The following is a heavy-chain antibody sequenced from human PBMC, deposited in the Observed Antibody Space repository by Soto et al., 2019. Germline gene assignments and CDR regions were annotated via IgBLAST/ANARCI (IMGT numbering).Heavy chain of an antibody. CDR1: GGSISSGGYY. D-gene: IGHD3-9*01. Sequence: QVQLQESGPGLVKPSQTLSLTCTVSGGSISSGGYYWSWIRQHPGKGLEWIGDIYYSGSTYYNPSLKSRVTISVDTSKNQFSLKLSSVTAADTAVYYCARDRYNYDILTGYSNDAFDIWGQGTMVTVSS. CDR2: IYYSGST. J-gene: IGHJ3*02. V-gene: IGHV4-31*03. CDR3: ARDRYNYDILTGYSNDAFDI.